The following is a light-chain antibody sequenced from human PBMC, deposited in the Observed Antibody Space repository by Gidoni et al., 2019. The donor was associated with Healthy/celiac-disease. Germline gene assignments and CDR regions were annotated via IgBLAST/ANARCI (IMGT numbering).Light chain of an antibody. CDR1: QSISSW. V-gene: IGKV1-5*03. CDR2: KAS. J-gene: IGKJ1*01. Sequence: DIQMTQSPSTLSASVGDRVTITCRASQSISSWWDWYQQKPGKAPKLLIYKASSLESGVPSRFSGSGSGTEFTLTSSSLQPDDFATYYCQQYNSYSTFGQGTKVEIK. CDR3: QQYNSYST.